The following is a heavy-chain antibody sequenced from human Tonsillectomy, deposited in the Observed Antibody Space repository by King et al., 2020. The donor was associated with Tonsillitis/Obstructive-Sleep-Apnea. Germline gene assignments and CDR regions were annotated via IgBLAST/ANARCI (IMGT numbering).Heavy chain of an antibody. V-gene: IGHV3-23*04. D-gene: IGHD3-9*01. CDR1: GFPFSSYA. CDR3: AKAVYDILTGYYIDY. CDR2: LSGSGGST. J-gene: IGHJ4*02. Sequence: QLVQSGGGLVQPGGSLRLSCAASGFPFSSYAMTWVRQAPGQGLEWVSALSGSGGSTFYADSVKGRVTISRDNSKNTLYLQTNSLRAEDTAVYYCAKAVYDILTGYYIDYWGQGTLVTVSS.